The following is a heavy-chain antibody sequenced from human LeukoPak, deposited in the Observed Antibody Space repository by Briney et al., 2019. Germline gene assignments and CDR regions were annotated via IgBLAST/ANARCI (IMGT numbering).Heavy chain of an antibody. CDR1: GGSISSYY. V-gene: IGHV4-59*08. CDR2: IYYSGST. D-gene: IGHD6-19*01. J-gene: IGHJ4*02. Sequence: PSETLSLTCTVSGGSISSYYWSWIRQPPGKGLEWIGYIYYSGSTNYNPSLKSRVTISVDTSKDQFSLKLSSVTAADTAVYYCARWYSSGWAFDYWGQETLVTVSS. CDR3: ARWYSSGWAFDY.